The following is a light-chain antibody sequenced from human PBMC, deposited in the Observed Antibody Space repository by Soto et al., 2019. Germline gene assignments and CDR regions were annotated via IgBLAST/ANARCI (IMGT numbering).Light chain of an antibody. CDR3: LQHNSYPLT. V-gene: IGKV1-17*01. CDR1: QSITIY. J-gene: IGKJ4*01. Sequence: DIQMTQSPSSLSASVGDRVTITCRASQSITIYLNWYQQKPGEAPNLLIYAASSLQSGVPSRFSGSGSGTEFTLTISSLQPEDFATYYCLQHNSYPLTFGGGTKVDIK. CDR2: AAS.